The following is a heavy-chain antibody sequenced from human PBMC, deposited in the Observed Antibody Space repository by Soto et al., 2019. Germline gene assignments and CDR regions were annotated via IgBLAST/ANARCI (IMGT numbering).Heavy chain of an antibody. D-gene: IGHD3-10*01. CDR2: ISAYNGNT. CDR3: ARVYGGLESSNNLFDP. CDR1: GYTFTSYG. Sequence: GASVKVSCKASGYTFTSYGISWVRQAPGQGLEWMGWISAYNGNTNYAQKLQGRVTMTTDTSTSTAYMELRSLRSDDTAVYYCARVYGGLESSNNLFDPWGQGTLVTVSS. J-gene: IGHJ5*02. V-gene: IGHV1-18*01.